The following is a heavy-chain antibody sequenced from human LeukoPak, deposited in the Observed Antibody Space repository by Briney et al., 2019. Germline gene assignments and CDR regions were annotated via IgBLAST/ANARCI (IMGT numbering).Heavy chain of an antibody. V-gene: IGHV5-51*01. J-gene: IGHJ5*02. CDR1: GSIFTSYW. D-gene: IGHD1-1*01. CDR3: ARAQAGTTGRYWFDP. CDR2: IYPGDSDT. Sequence: GASLQISCKGSGSIFTSYWIGWVRQLPGKGLEWVGIIYPGDSDTRYSPSFQGQVTISADKSISTAYLQWSSLKASDTAMYYCARAQAGTTGRYWFDPWGQGTLVTVSS.